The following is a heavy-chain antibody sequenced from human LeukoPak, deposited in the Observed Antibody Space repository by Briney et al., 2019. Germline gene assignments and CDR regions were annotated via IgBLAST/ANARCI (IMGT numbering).Heavy chain of an antibody. Sequence: PSGTLSLTCAVSGGSISSSHWWTWVRLPPGKGLEWIGEIYHSGGANYNPSLQSRVTFSVDRSKNHFSLKLTSVAAADTALYYCARVTGYMIEDYFDYWGQGTLVTVSS. CDR1: GGSISSSHW. J-gene: IGHJ4*02. CDR3: ARVTGYMIEDYFDY. V-gene: IGHV4-4*02. CDR2: IYHSGGA. D-gene: IGHD3-22*01.